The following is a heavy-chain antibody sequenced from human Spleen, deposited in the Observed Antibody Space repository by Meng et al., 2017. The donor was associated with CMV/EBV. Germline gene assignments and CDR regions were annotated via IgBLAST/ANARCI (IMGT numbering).Heavy chain of an antibody. Sequence: SCSTNGVDVGWIRQPPGQALEWLALIYWNDDKRYSPSLKSRLTITKDTSKNQVVLTMTNMDPVDTATYYCAHLSYDFWSGYHYYFDYWGQGTLVTVSS. CDR3: AHLSYDFWSGYHYYFDY. CDR2: IYWNDDK. V-gene: IGHV2-5*01. D-gene: IGHD3-3*01. J-gene: IGHJ4*02. CDR1: SCSTNGVD.